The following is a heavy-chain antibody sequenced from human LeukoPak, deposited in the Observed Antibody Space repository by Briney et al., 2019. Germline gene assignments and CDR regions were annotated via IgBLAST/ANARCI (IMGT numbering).Heavy chain of an antibody. J-gene: IGHJ4*02. CDR1: GGSIXNYY. Sequence: SETLSLTCTVSGGSIXNYYWSWIRQPPGKGLEWIGYIDYSGSTNYNPSLKSRLTISVDMSKNQLSLHLNSVTAADTAVYYCARHSYDSSGYYYFDYWGQGTLVTVSS. CDR3: ARHSYDSSGYYYFDY. D-gene: IGHD3-22*01. V-gene: IGHV4-59*08. CDR2: IDYSGST.